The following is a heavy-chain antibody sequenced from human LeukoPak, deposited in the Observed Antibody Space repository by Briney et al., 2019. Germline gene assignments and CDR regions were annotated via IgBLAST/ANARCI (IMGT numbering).Heavy chain of an antibody. CDR3: AKDFSGYYGSGSYMDV. Sequence: PGRSLRLSCAASGFTFSSYAMHWVRQPPGKGLEWVAFIRYDGSNNYYADSVKGRFTISRDNSKNTLHLQMNSLRAEDTALYYCAKDFSGYYGSGSYMDVWGKGTTVTISS. CDR1: GFTFSSYA. CDR2: IRYDGSNN. D-gene: IGHD3-10*01. V-gene: IGHV3-30*02. J-gene: IGHJ6*03.